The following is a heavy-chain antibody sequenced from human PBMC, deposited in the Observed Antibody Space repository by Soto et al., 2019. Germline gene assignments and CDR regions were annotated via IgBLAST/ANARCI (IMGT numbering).Heavy chain of an antibody. D-gene: IGHD6-13*01. CDR1: GGTFSSYA. CDR3: ARVSGHSSWEYNWFDP. CDR2: IIPIFGTA. J-gene: IGHJ5*02. Sequence: QVQLVQSGAEVKKPGSSVKVSCKASGGTFSSYAISWVRQAPGQGLEWMGGIIPIFGTANYAQKFQDRVTITADKSTRTAYMELSSLRSEDTAVYYCARVSGHSSWEYNWFDPWGQGTLVTVSS. V-gene: IGHV1-69*06.